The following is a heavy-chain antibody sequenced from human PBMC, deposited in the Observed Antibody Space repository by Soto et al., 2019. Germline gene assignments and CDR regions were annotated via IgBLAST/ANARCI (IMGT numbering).Heavy chain of an antibody. CDR3: VRALRHTAMVYPWLDP. D-gene: IGHD5-18*01. CDR2: VYESGYT. CDR1: GASVSTGAYY. J-gene: IGHJ5*02. V-gene: IGHV4-31*03. Sequence: PSETLSLTCTVSGASVSTGAYYWGWVRQRPGRGLEWIGYVYESGYTYYNMSLKSRLTISLDRSNNQFSLGLTSVTAADTAVYYCVRALRHTAMVYPWLDPWGQGTLVTVS.